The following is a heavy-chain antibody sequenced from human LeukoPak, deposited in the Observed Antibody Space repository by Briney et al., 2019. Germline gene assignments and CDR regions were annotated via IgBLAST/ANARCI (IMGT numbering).Heavy chain of an antibody. CDR1: GFTFNNYW. D-gene: IGHD2-2*03. V-gene: IGHV3-7*03. Sequence: GGSLRLSCAASGFTFNNYWMSWVRQAPGKGLEWVANIKQDGSEKFYVDPVKGRFTISRDNAKNSLYLQMSSLRAEDTAVYYCARESDVGYRYWGQGTLVTVSS. CDR2: IKQDGSEK. J-gene: IGHJ4*02. CDR3: ARESDVGYRY.